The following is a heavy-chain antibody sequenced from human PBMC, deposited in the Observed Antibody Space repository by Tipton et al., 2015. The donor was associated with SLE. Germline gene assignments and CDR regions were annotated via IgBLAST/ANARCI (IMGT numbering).Heavy chain of an antibody. CDR1: GGSISSSSYY. D-gene: IGHD1-26*01. Sequence: TLSLTCTVSGGSISSSSYYWGWIRQPPGKGLEWIGSLYYSETTYHNPSLKSRVTISIDTSKSQFSLKLSSVTAADAAVYYCTRGLYGGSSVWGQGTMVTVSS. J-gene: IGHJ3*01. CDR2: LYYSETT. V-gene: IGHV4-39*07. CDR3: TRGLYGGSSV.